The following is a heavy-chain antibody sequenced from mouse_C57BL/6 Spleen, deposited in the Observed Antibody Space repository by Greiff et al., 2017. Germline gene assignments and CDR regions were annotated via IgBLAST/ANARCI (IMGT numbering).Heavy chain of an antibody. V-gene: IGHV1-85*01. Sequence: QVQLQQPGAELVKPGASVKLSCKASGYTFTSYWMHWVKQRPGQGLEWIGWIYPRDGSTKYNEKFKGKATLTVDTSSSTAYMELHSLTSEDSAVYFCASIELYWGQGTLVTVSA. CDR1: GYTFTSYW. J-gene: IGHJ3*01. CDR2: IYPRDGST. CDR3: ASIELY.